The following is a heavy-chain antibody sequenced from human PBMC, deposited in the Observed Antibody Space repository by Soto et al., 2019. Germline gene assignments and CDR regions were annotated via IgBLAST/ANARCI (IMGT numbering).Heavy chain of an antibody. D-gene: IGHD5-18*01. J-gene: IGHJ4*02. V-gene: IGHV3-23*01. CDR3: VRERSGYSYADS. CDR2: ISGSGANT. Sequence: LXLTTGASGVTFSSYSLSWVLQAPGKGLEWVSAISGSGANTYYTDSVKGRFTISRDNFKNTLYLQMNSLRAEDSAMFYCVRERSGYSYADSWGQGTLVTVSS. CDR1: GVTFSSYS.